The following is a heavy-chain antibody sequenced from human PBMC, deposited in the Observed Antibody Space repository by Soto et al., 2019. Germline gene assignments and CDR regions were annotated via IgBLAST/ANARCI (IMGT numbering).Heavy chain of an antibody. CDR2: IDSGGST. CDR1: GLTVSSNY. CDR3: ARVRNSGWLYY. Sequence: EVQLVESGGRLIQPGGSLRLSCAASGLTVSSNYMSWVRQAPGKGLEWVSVIDSGGSTYYADSVKVRFTISRANSKNTLSLQMNSLRAEDTAVYDCARVRNSGWLYYWGKGTLVTVAS. D-gene: IGHD6-19*01. V-gene: IGHV3-53*01. J-gene: IGHJ4*02.